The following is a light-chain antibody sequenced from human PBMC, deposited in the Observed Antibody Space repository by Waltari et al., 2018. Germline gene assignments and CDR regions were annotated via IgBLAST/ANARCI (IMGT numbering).Light chain of an antibody. CDR3: LQYGSSPF. CDR1: QSVSSNY. J-gene: IGKJ4*01. Sequence: ELVLTQSPGTLSLSPGERATLSCRASQSVSSNYLAWYQQKPGQAPRLLIYGASSRATGIPDRFSGSGSGTDFTLTISRLEPEDFAVYYCLQYGSSPFFGGGTKVEIK. CDR2: GAS. V-gene: IGKV3-20*01.